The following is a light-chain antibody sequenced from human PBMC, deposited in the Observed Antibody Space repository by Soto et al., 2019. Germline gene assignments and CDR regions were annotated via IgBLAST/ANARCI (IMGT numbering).Light chain of an antibody. CDR2: ECS. CDR3: SSYTSSSTV. Sequence: QSVLTQPASVSGTPGQSITISGTGTSSDVASYNYVSWYQQHPVKAPKLMIYECSNRPSGVSSRFSGSKSGNTASLTISGLQAEDEADYYCSSYTSSSTVFGTGTKVTVL. J-gene: IGLJ1*01. CDR1: SSDVASYNY. V-gene: IGLV2-14*01.